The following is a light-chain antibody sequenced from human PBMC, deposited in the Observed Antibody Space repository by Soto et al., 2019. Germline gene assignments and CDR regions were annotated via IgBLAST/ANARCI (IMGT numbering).Light chain of an antibody. CDR3: QQDGYSRT. V-gene: IGKV3-20*01. CDR2: GAS. CDR1: QSVSSSY. J-gene: IGKJ1*01. Sequence: EIVLTQSPGTLSLSPGERATLSCRASQSVSSSYLAWYQQKPGQAPRLLIYGASSRATGIPDRFSGSGSGTDFTLTSSRREPEDFAVYYCQQDGYSRTFGQGTKVEIK.